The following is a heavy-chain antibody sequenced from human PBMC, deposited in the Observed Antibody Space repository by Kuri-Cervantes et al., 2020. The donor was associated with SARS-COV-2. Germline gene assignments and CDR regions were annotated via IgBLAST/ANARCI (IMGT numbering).Heavy chain of an antibody. CDR2: INHSGST. J-gene: IGHJ4*02. CDR1: GELFSGYY. CDR3: ARVEGYCSSTSCYTGAFDY. Sequence: SETLSLTCAVSGELFSGYYWTWIRQSPGKGLEWIGEINHSGSTNYNPSLKSRVTISVDTSKNQFSLKLSSVTAADTAVYYCARVEGYCSSTSCYTGAFDYWGQGTLVTVSS. V-gene: IGHV4-34*01. D-gene: IGHD2-2*02.